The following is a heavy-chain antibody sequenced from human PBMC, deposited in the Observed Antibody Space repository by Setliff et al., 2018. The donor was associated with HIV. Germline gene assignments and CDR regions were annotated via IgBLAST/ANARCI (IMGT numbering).Heavy chain of an antibody. CDR3: SNWWLVKYAFDI. CDR1: DFTFRDYG. CDR2: VSNSGSEV. Sequence: GGSLRLSCVASDFTFRDYGMAWVRQGPGKGLEWVAGVSNSGSEVYYADSVGGRFTISRDNSRDTVYLQMDSLRPEDTAVYDCSNWWLVKYAFDIWGQGTVVTVS. V-gene: IGHV3-23*01. J-gene: IGHJ3*02. D-gene: IGHD2-15*01.